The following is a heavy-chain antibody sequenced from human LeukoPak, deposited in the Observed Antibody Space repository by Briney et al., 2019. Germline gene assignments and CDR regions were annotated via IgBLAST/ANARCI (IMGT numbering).Heavy chain of an antibody. D-gene: IGHD3-22*01. J-gene: IGHJ4*02. V-gene: IGHV4-34*01. CDR2: INHSGST. CDR3: ARGGWGYYDSSGYCDY. Sequence: ETLSLTCAVYGGSFSGYYWSWIRQPPGKGLEWIGEINHSGSTNYNPSLKSRVTISVDTSKNQFSLKLSSVTAADTAVYYCARGGWGYYDSSGYCDYWGQGTLVTVSS. CDR1: GGSFSGYY.